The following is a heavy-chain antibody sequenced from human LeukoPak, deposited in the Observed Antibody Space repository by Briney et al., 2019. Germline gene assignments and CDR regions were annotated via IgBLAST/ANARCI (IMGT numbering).Heavy chain of an antibody. CDR2: IYYSGST. D-gene: IGHD6-13*01. CDR1: GGSISSYY. V-gene: IGHV4-59*01. J-gene: IGHJ4*02. CDR3: ARGNPAVYFDY. Sequence: PSETLSLTCTVSGGSISSYYWSWIRQPPGKGLEWIGYIYYSGSTNYNPSLKSRVTISVDTSKNQSSLKLSSVTAADTAVYYCARGNPAVYFDYWGQGTLVTVSS.